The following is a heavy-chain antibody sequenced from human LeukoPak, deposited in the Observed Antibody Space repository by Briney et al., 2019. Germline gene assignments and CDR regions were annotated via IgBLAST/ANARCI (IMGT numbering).Heavy chain of an antibody. CDR1: GYTFTSYG. J-gene: IGHJ5*02. Sequence: ASVKVSCKASGYTFTSYGISWVRQALGQGLEWIGWISAYNGNTNYAQKLQGRVTMTTDTSTSTAYMELRSLRSDDTAVYYCARDWNRIAAAGLNWFDPWGQGTLVTVSS. CDR2: ISAYNGNT. D-gene: IGHD6-13*01. V-gene: IGHV1-18*01. CDR3: ARDWNRIAAAGLNWFDP.